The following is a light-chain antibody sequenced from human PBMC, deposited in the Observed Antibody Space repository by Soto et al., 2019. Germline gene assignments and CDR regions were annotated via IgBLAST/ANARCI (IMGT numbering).Light chain of an antibody. CDR2: DVS. CDR1: SSDVGGYNY. J-gene: IGLJ1*01. Sequence: QSVLNQPASVSGSPGQSITISCTGTSSDVGGYNYVSWYQQHPGKAPKLMIYDVSNRPSGVSNRFSGSKSGNTASRTISGLQAEDEADYYCSSYTSSSTPVFGTGTKVTVL. CDR3: SSYTSSSTPV. V-gene: IGLV2-14*01.